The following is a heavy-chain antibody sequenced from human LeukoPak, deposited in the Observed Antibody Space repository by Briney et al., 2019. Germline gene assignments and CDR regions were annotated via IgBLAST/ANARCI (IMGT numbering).Heavy chain of an antibody. Sequence: SVKVSRKASGFALTISAVQGVPLARGKRLEWIGWIVVGSGNTTYAQKYQERVTITRDMSTSTAYMELSSLRSEDTTVYYCAAGEWEDWGQGTLVTVSS. CDR1: GFALTISA. CDR2: IVVGSGNT. CDR3: AAGEWED. J-gene: IGHJ4*02. D-gene: IGHD1-26*01. V-gene: IGHV1-58*01.